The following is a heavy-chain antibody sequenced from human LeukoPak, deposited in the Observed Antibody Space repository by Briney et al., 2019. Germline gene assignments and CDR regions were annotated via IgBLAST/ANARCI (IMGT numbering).Heavy chain of an antibody. V-gene: IGHV4-59*08. J-gene: IGHJ5*02. D-gene: IGHD6-13*01. Sequence: PSETLSLTCTVSGGSISTYYWSWIRQPPGKGLEYIGYVYNSGSTDYNPSLKSRLTISVDTPKNQFSLKLTSVTAADTAVYYCARQVHGAAGRFDTWGQGTLVTVAS. CDR1: GGSISTYY. CDR2: VYNSGST. CDR3: ARQVHGAAGRFDT.